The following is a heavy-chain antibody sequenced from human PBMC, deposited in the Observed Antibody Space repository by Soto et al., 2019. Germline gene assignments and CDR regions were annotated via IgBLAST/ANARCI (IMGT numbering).Heavy chain of an antibody. D-gene: IGHD3-3*01. CDR3: ARVYDFWRGLAGYYYMDV. V-gene: IGHV4-59*01. J-gene: IGHJ6*03. CDR1: GGSISSYY. CDR2: IYYSGST. Sequence: PSETLSLTCTVSGGSISSYYWSWIRQPPGKGLEWIGYIYYSGSTNYNPSLKSRVTISVDTSKNQFSLKLSSVTAADTAVYYCARVYDFWRGLAGYYYMDVWGKGTTVTVSS.